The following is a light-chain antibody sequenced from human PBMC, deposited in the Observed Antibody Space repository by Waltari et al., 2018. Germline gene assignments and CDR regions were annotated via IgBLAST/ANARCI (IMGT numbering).Light chain of an antibody. J-gene: IGKJ5*01. Sequence: IHLTQPPSSLSASVGAGVKIPCRVSPGISSYLAWYQQKPGKAPNPLIYAASTLQTGVPSRFSGSGSGTDFTLTISSLQPEDFATYYCQQLNSYLTFGQGTRL. CDR2: AAS. V-gene: IGKV1-9*01. CDR1: PGISSY. CDR3: QQLNSYLT.